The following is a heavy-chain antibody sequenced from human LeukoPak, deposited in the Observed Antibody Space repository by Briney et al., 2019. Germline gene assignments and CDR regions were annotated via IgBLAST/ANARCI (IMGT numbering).Heavy chain of an antibody. D-gene: IGHD3-3*01. Sequence: GGSLGLSCAASGFTFSNYAMNWLRQAPGKGLEWVSAISGSGGGTFYADSVKGRFTISRDNPKNTLYLQMNSLRAEDTAVYYCARAQYYDFSWFDPWGQGTLVTVSS. CDR1: GFTFSNYA. CDR3: ARAQYYDFSWFDP. V-gene: IGHV3-23*01. CDR2: ISGSGGGT. J-gene: IGHJ5*02.